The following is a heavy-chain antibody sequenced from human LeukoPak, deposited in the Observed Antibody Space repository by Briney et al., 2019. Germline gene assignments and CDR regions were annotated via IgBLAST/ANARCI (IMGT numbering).Heavy chain of an antibody. Sequence: PGGSLRLSCAASGFTFSNSAMNWVRQAPGKGLEWVSSISGSGGSTNYADSVRGRFTISRDNSKTTLYLQMNSLRAEDTAVYYCAREPVWFGELFYDYWGQGTLVTVSS. J-gene: IGHJ4*02. CDR1: GFTFSNSA. CDR3: AREPVWFGELFYDY. D-gene: IGHD3-10*01. CDR2: ISGSGGST. V-gene: IGHV3-23*01.